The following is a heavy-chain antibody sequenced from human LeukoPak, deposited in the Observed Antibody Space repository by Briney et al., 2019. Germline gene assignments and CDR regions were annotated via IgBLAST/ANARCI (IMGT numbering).Heavy chain of an antibody. V-gene: IGHV1-18*01. CDR2: ISTYNGNT. CDR3: SRRSWDLVGVMAPDTKNWFDP. J-gene: IGHJ5*02. CDR1: GYTFTSYG. D-gene: IGHD3-16*01. Sequence: ASVKVSCKASGYTFTSYGITWVRQAPGQGLEWMGWISTYNGNTKYAQKVQGRVTMTTDTSTSTAYMELRSLRSDDTAVYYCSRRSWDLVGVMAPDTKNWFDPWGQGILVTVSS.